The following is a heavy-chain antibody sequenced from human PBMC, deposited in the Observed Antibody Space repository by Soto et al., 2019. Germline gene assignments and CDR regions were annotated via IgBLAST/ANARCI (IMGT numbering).Heavy chain of an antibody. CDR2: INPNSGGT. V-gene: IGHV1-2*02. Sequence: ASVKVSCKASGYTFTGYYMHWVRQAPGQGLEWMGWINPNSGGTNYAQKFQGRVTMTRDTSISTAYMELSRLRSDDTAVYYCASQTHRDSGCPGYYYYGMDVWGQGTTVTVSS. CDR1: GYTFTGYY. CDR3: ASQTHRDSGCPGYYYYGMDV. D-gene: IGHD1-26*01. J-gene: IGHJ6*02.